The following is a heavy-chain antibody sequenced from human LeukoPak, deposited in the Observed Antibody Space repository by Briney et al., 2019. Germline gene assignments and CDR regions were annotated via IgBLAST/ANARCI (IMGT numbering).Heavy chain of an antibody. J-gene: IGHJ6*02. Sequence: PSETLSLTCTVSGGFVSSGSYYWSWIRQPPGKGLEWIGYIYYSGSTNYNPSLKSRVTISVDTSKNQFSLKLSSVTAADTAVYYCARQVPAAMRYYYYYGMDVWGQGTTVTVSS. D-gene: IGHD2-2*01. CDR1: GGFVSSGSYY. CDR2: IYYSGST. CDR3: ARQVPAAMRYYYYYGMDV. V-gene: IGHV4-61*01.